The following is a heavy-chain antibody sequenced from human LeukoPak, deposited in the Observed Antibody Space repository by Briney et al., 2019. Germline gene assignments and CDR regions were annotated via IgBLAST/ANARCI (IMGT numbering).Heavy chain of an antibody. Sequence: ASVKVSCKASGYTFTSYGISWVRQAPGQGLEWMGWISAYNGNTNYAQKLQGRVTMTTDTSTSTAYMELRSLRSDDTAVYYCSRVEDLYYDILTGYRGPNWFDPWGQGTLVTVSS. J-gene: IGHJ5*02. CDR2: ISAYNGNT. D-gene: IGHD3-9*01. V-gene: IGHV1-18*01. CDR3: SRVEDLYYDILTGYRGPNWFDP. CDR1: GYTFTSYG.